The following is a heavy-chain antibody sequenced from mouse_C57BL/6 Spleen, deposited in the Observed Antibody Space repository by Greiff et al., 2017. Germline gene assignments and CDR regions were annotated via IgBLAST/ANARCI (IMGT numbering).Heavy chain of an antibody. CDR2: IYPGDGDT. CDR3: ASDNGISCTGDLDY. D-gene: IGHD1-1*01. Sequence: VQLQQSGPELVKPGASVKISCKASGYAFSSSWMHWVKQRPGKGLEWIGRIYPGDGDTNYNGKVKGKATLTADKSSSTVYMQLSSLTSEDAAVYYCASDNGISCTGDLDYWGQGTSVTVST. J-gene: IGHJ4*01. V-gene: IGHV1-82*01. CDR1: GYAFSSSW.